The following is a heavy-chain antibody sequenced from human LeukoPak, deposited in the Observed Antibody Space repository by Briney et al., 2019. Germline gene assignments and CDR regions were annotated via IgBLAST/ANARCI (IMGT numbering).Heavy chain of an antibody. CDR2: INHSGST. Sequence: PSETLSLTCAVYGVSFSGYYWSWIRQPPGKGLEWIGEINHSGSTNYNPSLKSRVTISVDTSKNQFSLKLSSVTAADTAVYYCARGPNYYDSSGYYYWGQGTLVTVSS. CDR1: GVSFSGYY. D-gene: IGHD3-22*01. CDR3: ARGPNYYDSSGYYY. J-gene: IGHJ4*02. V-gene: IGHV4-34*01.